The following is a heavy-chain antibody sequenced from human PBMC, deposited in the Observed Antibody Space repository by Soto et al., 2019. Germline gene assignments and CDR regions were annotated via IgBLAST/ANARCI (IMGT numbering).Heavy chain of an antibody. CDR2: INHSGST. CDR3: ARVVLLWFGELFPNWFDP. D-gene: IGHD3-10*01. J-gene: IGHJ5*02. V-gene: IGHV4-34*01. Sequence: PSETLSLTCAVYGGSFSGYYWSWIRQPPGKGLEWIGEINHSGSTNYNPSLKSRVTISVDTSKNQFSLKLSSVTAADTAVYYCARVVLLWFGELFPNWFDPWGQGTLVTVSS. CDR1: GGSFSGYY.